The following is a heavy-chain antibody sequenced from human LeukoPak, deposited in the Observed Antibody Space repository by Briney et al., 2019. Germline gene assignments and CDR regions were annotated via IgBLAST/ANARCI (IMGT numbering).Heavy chain of an antibody. D-gene: IGHD2-2*01. CDR1: GFTFDDYA. J-gene: IGHJ5*02. Sequence: GGSLRLSCAASGFTFDDYAMRWVRQAPGKGLEWVSGISWNSGSIGYADSVKGRFTISRDNAKNSLYLQMNSLRAEDTALYYCAKGRDKYQLLSKNWSDPWGQGTLVTVSS. CDR2: ISWNSGSI. V-gene: IGHV3-9*01. CDR3: AKGRDKYQLLSKNWSDP.